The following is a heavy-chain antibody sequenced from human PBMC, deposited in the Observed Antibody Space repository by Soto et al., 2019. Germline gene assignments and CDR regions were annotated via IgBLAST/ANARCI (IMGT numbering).Heavy chain of an antibody. Sequence: QMTLKESGPTLVRPTQPLTLTCSFSGFLLTTSGVGVGWVRQPPGEALEWLALIYWDGDERFSPSLRTRLTITKDTSETQVALTMANMEPADTATYYCVRGVTVTPRYYYMDVWGKGTTVTVSS. V-gene: IGHV2-5*02. CDR3: VRGVTVTPRYYYMDV. J-gene: IGHJ6*03. CDR1: GFLLTTSGVG. CDR2: IYWDGDE. D-gene: IGHD2-8*02.